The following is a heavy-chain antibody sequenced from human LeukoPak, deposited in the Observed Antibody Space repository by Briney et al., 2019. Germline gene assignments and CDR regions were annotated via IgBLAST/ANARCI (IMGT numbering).Heavy chain of an antibody. CDR2: IYAGDSDT. V-gene: IGHV5-51*01. J-gene: IGHJ4*02. CDR1: GYTFTNYW. D-gene: IGHD3-22*01. Sequence: GESLKISCKGSGYTFTNYWIAWVRQMPGKGLEWMGIIYAGDSDTRYSPSFQGQVTISADRSISTAYLQWSSLKASDTAMYYCARHAKAYYDSSGFDYWGQGALVTVSS. CDR3: ARHAKAYYDSSGFDY.